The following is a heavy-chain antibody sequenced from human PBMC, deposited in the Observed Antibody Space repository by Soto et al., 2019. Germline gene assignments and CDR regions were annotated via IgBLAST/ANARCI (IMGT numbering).Heavy chain of an antibody. V-gene: IGHV1-69*01. J-gene: IGHJ3*02. CDR1: GGTFSSYA. CDR3: ARPDSSGSLRDAFDI. D-gene: IGHD3-22*01. CDR2: IIPIFGTA. Sequence: QVQLVQSGAEVKKPGSSVKVSCKASGGTFSSYAISWVRQAPGQGLEWMGGIIPIFGTASYAQKFQGRVTITADESTSTAHMEMSRLRSEDTAVYYCARPDSSGSLRDAFDIWGQGTMVTGSS.